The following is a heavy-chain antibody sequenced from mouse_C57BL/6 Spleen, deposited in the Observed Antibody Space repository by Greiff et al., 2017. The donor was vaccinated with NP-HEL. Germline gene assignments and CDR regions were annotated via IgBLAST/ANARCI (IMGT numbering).Heavy chain of an antibody. CDR2: IYPGDGDT. D-gene: IGHD1-1*01. Sequence: LQQSGASVKISCKASGYAFSSYWMNWVKQRPGKGLEWIGQIYPGDGDTNYNGKFKGKATLTADKSSSTAYMQLSSLTSEDSAVYFCARGGGFVTTVVADYWGQGTTLTVSS. CDR1: GYAFSSYW. V-gene: IGHV1-80*01. J-gene: IGHJ2*01. CDR3: ARGGGFVTTVVADY.